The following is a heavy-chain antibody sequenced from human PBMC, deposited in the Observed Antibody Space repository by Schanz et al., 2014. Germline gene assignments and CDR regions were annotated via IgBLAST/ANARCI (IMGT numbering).Heavy chain of an antibody. J-gene: IGHJ5*02. V-gene: IGHV3-23*01. D-gene: IGHD3-3*01. CDR2: IVGGGGRT. Sequence: EVQLLESGGGLVQPGGSLRISCAASGFTFSGYAMSWVRQAPGKGLEWVSSIVGGGGRTYYADSVKGRFTISRDNSKNTLYLQMNSLRVEDTAVYYCARQPGRIPVSGVVSNWFDPWGQGTLVTVSS. CDR3: ARQPGRIPVSGVVSNWFDP. CDR1: GFTFSGYA.